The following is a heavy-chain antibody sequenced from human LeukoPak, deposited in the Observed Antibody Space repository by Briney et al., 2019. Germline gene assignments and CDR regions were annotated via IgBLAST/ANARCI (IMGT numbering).Heavy chain of an antibody. V-gene: IGHV4-59*01. CDR3: ARDLRGQGYSRPNNWFDP. J-gene: IGHJ5*02. CDR2: INHSGST. D-gene: IGHD2-15*01. Sequence: SETLSLTCTVSGGSISSYYWSWIRQPAGKGLEWIGEINHSGSTNYNPSLKSRVTISVDTSKNQFSLKLKSVTAADAAVYYCARDLRGQGYSRPNNWFDPWGQGALVTVSS. CDR1: GGSISSYY.